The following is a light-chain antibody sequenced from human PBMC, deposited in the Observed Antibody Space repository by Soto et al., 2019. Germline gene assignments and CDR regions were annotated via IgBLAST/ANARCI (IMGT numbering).Light chain of an antibody. CDR2: AAS. CDR3: LKAYYFPRT. J-gene: IGKJ1*01. V-gene: IGKV1-12*01. CDR1: QDSGGR. Sequence: IQMAPSTSSVSASIGDRITITCRASQDSGGRLDWFQQKPGQAPQYLIQAASILQSGVPSMFSGSGSGTEIILTINNLQPEDVASYLCLKAYYFPRTVGLGTKVDIK.